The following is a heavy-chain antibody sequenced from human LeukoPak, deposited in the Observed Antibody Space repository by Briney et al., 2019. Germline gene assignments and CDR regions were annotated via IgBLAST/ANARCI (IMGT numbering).Heavy chain of an antibody. CDR1: GGSISSSSYY. V-gene: IGHV4-39*07. D-gene: IGHD3-10*01. J-gene: IGHJ2*01. CDR2: IYYSGST. CDR3: ARGAPIGGGVFHYGSGSYFFRYFDL. Sequence: SETLSLTCTVSGGSISSSSYYWGWIRQPPGKGLEWIGSIYYSGSTYYNPSLKSRVTISVDTSKNQFSLKLSSVTAADTAVYYCARGAPIGGGVFHYGSGSYFFRYFDLWGRGTLVTVSS.